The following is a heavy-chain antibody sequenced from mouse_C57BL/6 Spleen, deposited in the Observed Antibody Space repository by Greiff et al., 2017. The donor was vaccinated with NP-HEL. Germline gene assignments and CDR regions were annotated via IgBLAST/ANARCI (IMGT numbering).Heavy chain of an antibody. Sequence: EVQVVESGGGLVQPKGSLKLSCAASGFSFNTYATNWVRQAPGKGLEWVARIRSKSNNYATYYADSVKDRFTISRDDSESMLYLQMNNLKTEDTAMYYCVRRSGTGGYFDYWGQGTTLTVSS. CDR2: IRSKSNNYAT. D-gene: IGHD4-1*01. J-gene: IGHJ2*01. V-gene: IGHV10-1*01. CDR3: VRRSGTGGYFDY. CDR1: GFSFNTYA.